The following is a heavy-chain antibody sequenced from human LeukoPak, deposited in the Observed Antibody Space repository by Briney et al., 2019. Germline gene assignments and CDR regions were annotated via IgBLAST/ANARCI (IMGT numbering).Heavy chain of an antibody. CDR2: IAHDGTT. V-gene: IGHV4-4*02. CDR3: SRENKHFCRLAF. CDR1: GVSIDMTNY. D-gene: IGHD2/OR15-2a*01. J-gene: IGHJ4*02. Sequence: PSETLSLTCAVSGVSIDMTNYWSWVRQAPGRGLEWIGAIAHDGTTNYNASLRSRFAMYLARATNQFALSLEPGAGADTAVYYCSRENKHFCRLAFWGQGVLVTVSS.